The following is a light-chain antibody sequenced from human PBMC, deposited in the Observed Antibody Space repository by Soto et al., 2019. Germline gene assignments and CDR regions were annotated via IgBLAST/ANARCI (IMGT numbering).Light chain of an antibody. J-gene: IGKJ5*01. Sequence: EIGLTQSPGTLSLSPGERATLSCRASHSVSSSYLAWYQQKPGQAPRLLIYGASSRATGIPDRFSGSGSGPDFTLTISRLEPEDFPVYYFQQYGSSPPITFGQGTRLEIK. CDR3: QQYGSSPPIT. CDR2: GAS. V-gene: IGKV3-20*01. CDR1: HSVSSSY.